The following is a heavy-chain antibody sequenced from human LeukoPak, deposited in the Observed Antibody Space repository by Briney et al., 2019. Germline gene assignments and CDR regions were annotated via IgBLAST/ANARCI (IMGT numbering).Heavy chain of an antibody. Sequence: SETLSLTCTVSGGSISTTSYYWGWVRQPPGKGLEWIGSLYYSGSTYYNPSLKSRVTISVDTPKNQFSLKLSSVTAADTAVYYCARDCYDSSGYPGHFDYWGQGTLVTVSS. D-gene: IGHD3-22*01. V-gene: IGHV4-39*02. CDR3: ARDCYDSSGYPGHFDY. CDR1: GGSISTTSYY. CDR2: LYYSGST. J-gene: IGHJ4*02.